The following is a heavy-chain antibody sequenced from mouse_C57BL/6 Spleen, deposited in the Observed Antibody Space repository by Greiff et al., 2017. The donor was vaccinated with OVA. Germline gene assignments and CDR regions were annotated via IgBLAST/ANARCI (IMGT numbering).Heavy chain of an antibody. CDR3: ARSGYDYDDAMDY. D-gene: IGHD2-4*01. Sequence: VQLQQSGTELVKPGASVKLSCKASGYTFTSYWMHWVKQRPGQGLEWIGNINPSNGGTNYNEKFKSKATLTVDKSSSTAYMQLSSLTSEDSAVYYCARSGYDYDDAMDYWGQGTSVTVSS. V-gene: IGHV1-53*01. J-gene: IGHJ4*01. CDR2: INPSNGGT. CDR1: GYTFTSYW.